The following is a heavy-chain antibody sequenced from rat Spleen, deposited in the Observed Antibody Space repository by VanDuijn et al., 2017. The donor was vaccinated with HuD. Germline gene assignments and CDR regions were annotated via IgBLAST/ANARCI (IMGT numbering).Heavy chain of an antibody. CDR1: GYSITSSYR. CDR2: INSAGST. J-gene: IGHJ3*01. Sequence: EVQLQESGPGLVKPSQSLSLTCSVTGYSITSSYRWNWIRKFPGNKLEWMGYINSAGSTNYNPSLKSRISITRDTSKNQFFLQVNSVTTEDTATYYCAREATRLFAYWGQGTLVTVSS. CDR3: AREATRLFAY. V-gene: IGHV3-3*01. D-gene: IGHD1-11*01.